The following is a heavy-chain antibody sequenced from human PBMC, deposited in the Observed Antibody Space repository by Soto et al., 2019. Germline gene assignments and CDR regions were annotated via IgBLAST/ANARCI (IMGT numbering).Heavy chain of an antibody. J-gene: IGHJ5*02. CDR1: GYTLTELS. CDR2: FDPEDGET. CDR3: AVSLGFFPMGFDP. Sequence: ASVKVSCKVSGYTLTELSMHWVRQAPGKGREWMGGFDPEDGETIYAQKFQGRVTMTEDTSTDTAYVELSSLRSEDTAVYYCAVSLGFFPMGFDPWGQGTLVTVSS. V-gene: IGHV1-24*01. D-gene: IGHD3-10*01.